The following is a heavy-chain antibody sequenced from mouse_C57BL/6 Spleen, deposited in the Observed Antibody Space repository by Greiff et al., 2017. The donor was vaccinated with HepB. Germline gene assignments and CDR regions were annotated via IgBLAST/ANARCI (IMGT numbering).Heavy chain of an antibody. V-gene: IGHV7-3*01. Sequence: EVKVVESGGGLVQPGGSLSLSCAASGFTFTDYYMSWVRQPPGKALEWLGFIRNKANGYTTEYSASVKGRFTISRDNSQSILYLQMNALRAEDSATYYCARLDGYYVGYFDYWGQGTTLTVSS. CDR2: IRNKANGYTT. D-gene: IGHD2-3*01. CDR1: GFTFTDYY. CDR3: ARLDGYYVGYFDY. J-gene: IGHJ2*01.